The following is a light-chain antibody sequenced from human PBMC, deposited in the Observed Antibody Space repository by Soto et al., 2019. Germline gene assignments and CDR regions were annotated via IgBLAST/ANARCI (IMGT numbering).Light chain of an antibody. CDR3: QQYVSSPRT. CDR1: QSVSSY. V-gene: IGKV3-11*01. J-gene: IGKJ1*01. Sequence: DIVLTQSPATLSLSPGQTATLSCRASQSVSSYLAWYQQKAGQAPRLLIYEGSNRATGIPTRFSGSGSGTDFTLTISGLEPEDFAVYYCQQYVSSPRTFGQGTKVDIK. CDR2: EGS.